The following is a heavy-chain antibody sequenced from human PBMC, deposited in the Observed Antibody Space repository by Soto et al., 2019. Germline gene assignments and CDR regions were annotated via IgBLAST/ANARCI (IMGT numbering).Heavy chain of an antibody. CDR1: GFTFASYV. CDR3: AKKVPGSNPLDS. V-gene: IGHV3-23*01. Sequence: GGSLRLSCAASGFTFASYVMGWVRQTPGKGLEWVSVISESGGSTSYADSVRGRFTISRDNSKNTLYLQMNSLRVEDTAVYYCAKKVPGSNPLDSWGQGALVTVSS. CDR2: ISESGGST. D-gene: IGHD1-1*01. J-gene: IGHJ4*02.